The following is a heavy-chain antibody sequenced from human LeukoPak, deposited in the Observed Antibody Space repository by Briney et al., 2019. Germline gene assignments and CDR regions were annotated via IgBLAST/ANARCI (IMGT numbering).Heavy chain of an antibody. CDR2: TSSSGSNI. D-gene: IGHD1-26*01. Sequence: GGSLRLSCAASGFTFSTYSMNWVRQAQGKGLEWVSHTSSSGSNIYYADSVKGRFTISRDNAKNSLFLQMNSLRAEDTAVYYCASSRIVGATTKIDYWGQGTLVTVSS. J-gene: IGHJ4*02. CDR1: GFTFSTYS. V-gene: IGHV3-48*01. CDR3: ASSRIVGATTKIDY.